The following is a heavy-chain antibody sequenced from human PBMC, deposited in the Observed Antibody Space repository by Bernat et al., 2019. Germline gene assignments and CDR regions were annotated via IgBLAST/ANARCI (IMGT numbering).Heavy chain of an antibody. CDR1: GYTFTSYY. CDR3: ARVGYSSVSRNWFDP. Sequence: QVPLVQSGAEVKKPGASVKVSCKASGYTFTSYYMHWVRQAPGQGLEWMGIINPSGGSTSYAQKFQGRVTMTRDTSTSTVYMELSSLRSEDTAVYYCARVGYSSVSRNWFDPWGQGTLVTVSS. CDR2: INPSGGST. J-gene: IGHJ5*02. D-gene: IGHD6-19*01. V-gene: IGHV1-46*01.